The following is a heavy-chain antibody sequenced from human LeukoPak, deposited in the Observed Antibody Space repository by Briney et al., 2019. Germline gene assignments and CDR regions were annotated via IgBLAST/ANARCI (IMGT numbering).Heavy chain of an antibody. D-gene: IGHD3-10*01. Sequence: GGSLRLSCAASGFTFSSYAMSWVRQAPGKGLEWVSGISGSGDNTYYADSVKGRFTISRDNSKNTLYLQMNSLRAEDTAVYYCASSYYEYFQHWGQGTLVTVSS. CDR1: GFTFSSYA. CDR2: ISGSGDNT. J-gene: IGHJ1*01. CDR3: ASSYYEYFQH. V-gene: IGHV3-23*01.